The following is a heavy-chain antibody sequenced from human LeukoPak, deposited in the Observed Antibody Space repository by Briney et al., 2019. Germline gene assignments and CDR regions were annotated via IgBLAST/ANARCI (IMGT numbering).Heavy chain of an antibody. V-gene: IGHV4-4*03. CDR1: GGSTSISNW. D-gene: IGHD4-17*01. J-gene: IGHJ4*02. CDR3: ASTADY. CDR2: IYQIEIT. Sequence: PETLSLTCVLSGGSTSISNWWSWVRQPQGKGLEWIAAIYQIEITNYNPSLKSRVTISVDKSKNQYSLKLSSVTAADTAVYYCASTADYWGQGTLVTVSS.